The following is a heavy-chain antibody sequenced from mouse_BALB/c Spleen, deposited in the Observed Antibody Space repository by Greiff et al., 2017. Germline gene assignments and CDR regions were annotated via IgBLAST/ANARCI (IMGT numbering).Heavy chain of an antibody. CDR3: ARWDYYGSSYFDY. CDR1: GYAFSSYW. V-gene: IGHV1-80*01. J-gene: IGHJ2*01. D-gene: IGHD1-1*01. CDR2: IYPGDGDT. Sequence: QVQLQQSGAELVRPGSSVKISCKASGYAFSSYWMNWVKQRPGQGLEWIGQIYPGDGDTNYNGKFKGKATLTADKSSSTAYMQLSSLTSEDSAVYFCARWDYYGSSYFDYWGQGTTLTVSS.